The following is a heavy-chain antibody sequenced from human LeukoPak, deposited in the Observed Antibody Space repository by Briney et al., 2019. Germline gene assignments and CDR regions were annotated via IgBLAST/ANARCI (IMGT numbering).Heavy chain of an antibody. J-gene: IGHJ4*02. CDR3: VRDRYSSSSGGSFDY. Sequence: PGGSLRLSCAASGFSFSNYGMHWARQAPGKGLEWVAVVWYDGSNEYYADSVKGRFTISRDNSKDTLYLQMNSLRAEDTAVYYCVRDRYSSSSGGSFDYWGQGTLVTVSS. CDR1: GFSFSNYG. D-gene: IGHD6-19*01. CDR2: VWYDGSNE. V-gene: IGHV3-33*08.